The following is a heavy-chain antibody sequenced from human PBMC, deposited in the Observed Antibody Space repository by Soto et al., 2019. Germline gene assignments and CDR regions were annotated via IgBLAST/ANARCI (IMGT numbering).Heavy chain of an antibody. CDR3: AGTSMVRGVIPRFDY. CDR1: GGSISSYY. CDR2: IYYSGST. J-gene: IGHJ4*02. D-gene: IGHD3-10*01. V-gene: IGHV4-59*01. Sequence: SETLSLTCTVSGGSISSYYWSWIRQPPGKGLEWIGYIYYSGSTNYNPSLKSRVTISVDTSKNQFSLKLSSVTAADTAVYYCAGTSMVRGVIPRFDYWGQGTLVTVSS.